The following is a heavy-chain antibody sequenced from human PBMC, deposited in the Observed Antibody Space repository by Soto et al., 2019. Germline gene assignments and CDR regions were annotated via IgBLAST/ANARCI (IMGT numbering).Heavy chain of an antibody. Sequence: PGESLKISCKGSGYSFTSYWISWVRQAPGQGLEWVASISENGGSRGGTYYADSVKGRFTISRNNSKSTLYLQVDSLTGADTAVYYCASAKAVVAAALGIWGQGTMVTVSS. V-gene: IGHV3-23*01. CDR3: ASAKAVVAAALGI. CDR2: ISENGGSRGGT. J-gene: IGHJ3*02. D-gene: IGHD2-15*01. CDR1: GYSFTSYW.